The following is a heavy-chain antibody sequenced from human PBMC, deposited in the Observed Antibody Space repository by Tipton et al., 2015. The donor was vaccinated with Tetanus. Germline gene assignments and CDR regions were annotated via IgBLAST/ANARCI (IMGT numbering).Heavy chain of an antibody. CDR3: ARVALTGTHFDY. V-gene: IGHV4-4*07. CDR2: IYTSGST. D-gene: IGHD3-9*01. Sequence: TLSLTCTVSGGSISSYYWSWIRQPAGKGLEWIGRIYTSGSTNYNPSLKSRVSMSVDTSKRQFSLSLTSVTAADTAVYYCARVALTGTHFDYWGQGTLVTVSS. J-gene: IGHJ4*02. CDR1: GGSISSYY.